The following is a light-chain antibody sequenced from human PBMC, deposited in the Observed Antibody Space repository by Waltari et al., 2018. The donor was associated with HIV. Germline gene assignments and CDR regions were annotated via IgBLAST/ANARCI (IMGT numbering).Light chain of an antibody. CDR1: SSALGISNY. CDR3: TSYTSNDTLL. V-gene: IGLV2-14*01. J-gene: IGLJ2*01. Sequence: HSALTQPASVSASPGQSITISCTGTSSALGISNYVSWYQQHPGNVPKVIISEVISRPSGVSDRFSGSKSGNTASLTISGLQPEDEADYYCTSYTSNDTLLFGGGTKVTVL. CDR2: EVI.